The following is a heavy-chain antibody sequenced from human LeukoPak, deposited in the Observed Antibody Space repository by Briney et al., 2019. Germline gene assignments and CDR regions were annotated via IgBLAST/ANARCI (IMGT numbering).Heavy chain of an antibody. CDR2: INWNGGST. CDR3: ARIVVVPAATTYYFDY. J-gene: IGHJ4*02. V-gene: IGHV3-20*04. CDR1: GFTFDDYG. Sequence: GGSPRLSCAASGFTFDDYGMSWVRQAPGKGLEWVSGINWNGGSTGYADSVKGRFTISRDNAKNSLYLQMNSLRAEDTALYYCARIVVVPAATTYYFDYWGQGTLVTVSS. D-gene: IGHD2-2*01.